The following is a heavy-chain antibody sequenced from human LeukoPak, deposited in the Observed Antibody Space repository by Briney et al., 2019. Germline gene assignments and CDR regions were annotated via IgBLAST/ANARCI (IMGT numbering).Heavy chain of an antibody. Sequence: ASVKVSCKASGYTFTGYYMHWVRQAPGQGLEWMGWINPNSGGTNYAQKFQGRVTMTRDTSISTAYMELSRLRSDDTAVYYCARDSSGWYQPDSNSAYYYYGMDVWGQGTTVTVSS. CDR1: GYTFTGYY. CDR3: ARDSSGWYQPDSNSAYYYYGMDV. J-gene: IGHJ6*02. D-gene: IGHD6-19*01. V-gene: IGHV1-2*02. CDR2: INPNSGGT.